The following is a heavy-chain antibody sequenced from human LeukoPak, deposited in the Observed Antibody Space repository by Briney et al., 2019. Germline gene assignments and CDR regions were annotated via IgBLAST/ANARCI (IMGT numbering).Heavy chain of an antibody. V-gene: IGHV3-66*01. D-gene: IGHD3-9*01. CDR3: ALGLVTDY. CDR1: GFSFSSYW. CDR2: IYSGGST. J-gene: IGHJ4*02. Sequence: GGSLRLSCEASGFSFSSYWMHWVRQAPGKGLEWVSVIYSGGSTYYADSVKGRFTISRDNSKNTLYLQMNSLRVEDTAVYYCALGLVTDYWGQGTLVTVSS.